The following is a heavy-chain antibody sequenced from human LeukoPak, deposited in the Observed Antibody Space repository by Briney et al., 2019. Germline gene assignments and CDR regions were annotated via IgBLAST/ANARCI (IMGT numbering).Heavy chain of an antibody. J-gene: IGHJ4*02. CDR3: SRNGLVDFDY. CDR1: GFAFDDFA. Sequence: GGSLRLSCTTSGFAFDDFAMSWVRQPAGKGLEWVGFISRRAYGGEAEYATSVKGRFIISRDDSKGIAYLQMNSLKTEDTAVYYCSRNGLVDFDYWGQGSRVIVSP. V-gene: IGHV3-49*04. CDR2: ISRRAYGGEA.